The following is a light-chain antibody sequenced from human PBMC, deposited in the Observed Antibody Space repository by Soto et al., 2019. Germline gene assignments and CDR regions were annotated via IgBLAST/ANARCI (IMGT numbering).Light chain of an antibody. J-gene: IGKJ1*01. CDR3: QQANSFPRT. CDR2: AAS. CDR1: QAISTW. Sequence: DIQMTQSPSSVSASVGDRVTITCRASQAISTWLAWYQQKPAKAPKLLIYAASNLQTGVPSRFSGSGSGTDFTLTISSLQPEDFATYYCQQANSFPRTFGQGTKVEIK. V-gene: IGKV1D-12*01.